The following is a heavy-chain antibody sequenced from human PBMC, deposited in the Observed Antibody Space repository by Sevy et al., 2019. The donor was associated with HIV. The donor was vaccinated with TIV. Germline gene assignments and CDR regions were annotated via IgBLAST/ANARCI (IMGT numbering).Heavy chain of an antibody. CDR1: GGTFSSYA. D-gene: IGHD2-15*01. V-gene: IGHV1-69*13. CDR3: ARAAVVAARVYYYGMDV. J-gene: IGHJ6*02. Sequence: ASVKVSCKASGGTFSSYAISWVRQAPGQGLEWMGGIIPIFGTANYAQKFQGRVTITADESTSTAYMELSSLRSEDTAVCYCARAAVVAARVYYYGMDVWGQGTTVTVSS. CDR2: IIPIFGTA.